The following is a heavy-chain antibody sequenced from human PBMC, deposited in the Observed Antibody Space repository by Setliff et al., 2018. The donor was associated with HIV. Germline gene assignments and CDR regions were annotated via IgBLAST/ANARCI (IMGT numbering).Heavy chain of an antibody. V-gene: IGHV3-23*01. J-gene: IGHJ3*02. D-gene: IGHD3-22*01. CDR2: ISGSGDIT. Sequence: GGSLRLSCAASGFTLNSYAMNWVRQAPGKGLEWVSTISGSGDITLYADSVKGRFTISTDNSKGTLYLQMNSLRAEDTALYYCARDPHYYDSSGYYSMFDIWGQGTVVTVSS. CDR3: ARDPHYYDSSGYYSMFDI. CDR1: GFTLNSYA.